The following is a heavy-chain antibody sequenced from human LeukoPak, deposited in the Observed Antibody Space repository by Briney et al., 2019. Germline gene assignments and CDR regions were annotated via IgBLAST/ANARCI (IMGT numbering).Heavy chain of an antibody. D-gene: IGHD3-22*01. J-gene: IGHJ4*02. Sequence: ASVKVSCKASGGTFSSYAISWVRQAPGQGLEWMGGIIPIFGTANYAQKFQGRVTITADKSTSTAYMELSSLRSEDTAVYYCARPHYYDSSGYYWTYYFDYWGQGTLVTVSS. V-gene: IGHV1-69*06. CDR2: IIPIFGTA. CDR1: GGTFSSYA. CDR3: ARPHYYDSSGYYWTYYFDY.